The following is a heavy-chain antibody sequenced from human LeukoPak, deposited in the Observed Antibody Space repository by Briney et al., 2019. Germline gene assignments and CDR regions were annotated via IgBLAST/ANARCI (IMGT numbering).Heavy chain of an antibody. CDR1: GYTVTSYY. CDR3: ARSAYCGGDCYLSYFDY. CDR2: LNPSGGSS. D-gene: IGHD2-21*02. Sequence: ASVKVSCKASGYTVTSYYMHWVRQAPGQGLEWMGILNPSGGSSSYAQKFQGRATLTRATSTSTVYMELSSLRSEDTAVYYCARSAYCGGDCYLSYFDYWGQGTLVTVSS. V-gene: IGHV1-46*01. J-gene: IGHJ4*02.